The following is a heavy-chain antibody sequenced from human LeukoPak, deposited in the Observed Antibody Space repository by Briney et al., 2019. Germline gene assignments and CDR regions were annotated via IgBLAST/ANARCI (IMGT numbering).Heavy chain of an antibody. CDR2: INPNSGGT. J-gene: IGHJ4*02. D-gene: IGHD5-24*01. CDR1: GYTFTGYY. Sequence: GASVKVSCKASGYTFTGYYMHWVRQAPGQGLEWMGWINPNSGGTNYAQKFQGRVTMTRDTSISTAYMELSRLRSDDTAVYYCARAKPGQGGYNWGVFDYWGQGTLVTVSS. V-gene: IGHV1-2*02. CDR3: ARAKPGQGGYNWGVFDY.